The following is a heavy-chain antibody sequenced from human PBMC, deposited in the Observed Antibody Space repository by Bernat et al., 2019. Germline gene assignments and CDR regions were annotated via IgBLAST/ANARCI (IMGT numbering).Heavy chain of an antibody. D-gene: IGHD2-2*01. Sequence: QVQLVQSGAEVKKPGASVKVSCKASGYTFTSYYMHWVRQAPGQGLEWMGIINPSGGSTSYAQKFQGRVTMTRDTSTSTVYIELSSLRSEDTAVYYCARSLNTIVVVPAAIDYWGQGTLVTVSS. V-gene: IGHV1-46*01. J-gene: IGHJ4*02. CDR1: GYTFTSYY. CDR3: ARSLNTIVVVPAAIDY. CDR2: INPSGGST.